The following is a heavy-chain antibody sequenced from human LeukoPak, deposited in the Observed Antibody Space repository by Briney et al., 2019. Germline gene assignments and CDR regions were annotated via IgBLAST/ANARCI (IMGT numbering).Heavy chain of an antibody. Sequence: GGSLRLSCAASGFTFSRYWMNWVRQAPGKGLEWVSYISSSDSTICYADSVKGRFTISRDNAKNSLYLQMNSLRAEDTAVYYCARDQYSGSLDAFDIWGQGTMVTVSS. CDR1: GFTFSRYW. V-gene: IGHV3-48*03. D-gene: IGHD1-26*01. CDR3: ARDQYSGSLDAFDI. J-gene: IGHJ3*02. CDR2: ISSSDSTI.